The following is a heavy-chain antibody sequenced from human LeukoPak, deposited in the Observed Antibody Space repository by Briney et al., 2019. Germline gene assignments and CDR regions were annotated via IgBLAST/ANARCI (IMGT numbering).Heavy chain of an antibody. CDR1: GYTFTSYG. CDR2: ISAYNGNT. V-gene: IGHV1-18*01. Sequence: GASVKVSCKASGYTFTSYGISWVRQAPGQGLEWMGWISAYNGNTNYAQKLQGRVTMTTDTSTSTAYMELRSLRSDDTAVYHCARDSYGSSYYGMDVWGQGTTVTVSS. CDR3: ARDSYGSSYYGMDV. D-gene: IGHD5-18*01. J-gene: IGHJ6*02.